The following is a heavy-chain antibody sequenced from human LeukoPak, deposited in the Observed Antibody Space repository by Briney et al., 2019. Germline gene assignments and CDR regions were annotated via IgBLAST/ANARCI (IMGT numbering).Heavy chain of an antibody. CDR2: IYHSGST. CDR3: AGLLNGGASHWFDP. CDR1: GASISNTGYY. J-gene: IGHJ5*02. V-gene: IGHV4-39*01. Sequence: PSETLSLTCTVSGASISNTGYYWGWIRQPPGKGLEWIGNIYHSGSTYYSPSLKSRVTLSVDTSKNQFSLKLGSVTAADTAVYYCAGLLNGGASHWFDPWGQGTLVTVSS. D-gene: IGHD7-27*01.